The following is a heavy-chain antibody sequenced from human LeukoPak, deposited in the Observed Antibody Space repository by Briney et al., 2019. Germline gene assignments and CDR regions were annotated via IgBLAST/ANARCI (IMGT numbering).Heavy chain of an antibody. J-gene: IGHJ4*02. V-gene: IGHV1-2*06. CDR3: ARGLVVPAAPDY. D-gene: IGHD2-2*01. CDR1: GYTFTGYY. CDR2: INPNSGGT. Sequence: ASVKASCKASGYTFTGYYMHWVRQAPGQGLEWMGRINPNSGGTNYAQKFQGRVTMTRDTSISTAYMELSRLRSDDTAVYYCARGLVVPAAPDYWGQGTLVTVSS.